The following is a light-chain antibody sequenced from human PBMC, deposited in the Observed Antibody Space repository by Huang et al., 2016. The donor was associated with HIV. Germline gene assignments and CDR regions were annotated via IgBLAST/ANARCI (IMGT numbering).Light chain of an antibody. Sequence: DIQMTQSPSSLSASVGDRVTITCRASQSINTFLNWHQQKAGKAPKLLIYASSSLQSGVPSRFSGSGSGTDFTLTISSLQPEDFATYYCQQSHNVPLTFGQGTKV. J-gene: IGKJ1*01. CDR2: ASS. CDR3: QQSHNVPLT. CDR1: QSINTF. V-gene: IGKV1-39*01.